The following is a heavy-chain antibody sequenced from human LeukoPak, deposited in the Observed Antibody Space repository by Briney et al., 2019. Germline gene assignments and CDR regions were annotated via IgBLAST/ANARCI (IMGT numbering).Heavy chain of an antibody. CDR1: GFTVSSNY. D-gene: IGHD6-13*01. V-gene: IGHV3-53*01. CDR3: AKRRDSSSWYPFDP. CDR2: IYSGGST. Sequence: GGSLRLSCAASGFTVSSNYMSWVRQAPGKGLEWVSVIYSGGSTYYADSVKGRFTISRDNSKNTLYLQMNSLRAEDTAVYYCAKRRDSSSWYPFDPWGQGTLVTVSS. J-gene: IGHJ5*02.